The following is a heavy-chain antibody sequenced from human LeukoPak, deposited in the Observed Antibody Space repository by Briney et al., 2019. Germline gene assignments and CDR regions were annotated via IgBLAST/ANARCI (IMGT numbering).Heavy chain of an antibody. CDR3: VRGTGYCSSTSCYNSGEYFQH. J-gene: IGHJ1*01. CDR1: GYTFTGYY. Sequence: ASAKVSCKASGYTFTGYYIHWVRQAPGQGLEWMAWINVNSGGTNSAQNFQGRVTMTRDTSISTAYMEVSRLRSDDTAVYYCVRGTGYCSSTSCYNSGEYFQHWGQGTLVTVSS. CDR2: INVNSGGT. D-gene: IGHD2-2*02. V-gene: IGHV1-2*02.